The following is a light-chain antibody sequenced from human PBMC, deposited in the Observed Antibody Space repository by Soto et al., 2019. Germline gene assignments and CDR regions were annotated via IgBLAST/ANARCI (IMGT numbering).Light chain of an antibody. J-gene: IGKJ2*01. CDR1: QSVSSSY. CDR3: QQYGSSPYT. Sequence: EILMTQSPSTLSSSAGERATISCRASQSVSSSYLAWYQQKPGQAPRLLIYGASSRATGIPDRFGGSGSGTDFTLTISRLEPEDFAVYYCQQYGSSPYTFGQGTQLEIK. CDR2: GAS. V-gene: IGKV3-20*01.